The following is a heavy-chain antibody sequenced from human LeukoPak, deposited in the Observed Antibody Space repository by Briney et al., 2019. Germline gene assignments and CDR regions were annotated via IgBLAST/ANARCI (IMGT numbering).Heavy chain of an antibody. Sequence: SETLSLTCAVSGGSISSSNYNWGWIRQSPGKGLEWIGTISYSGRTYYNPSLKSRVTISVDTSKNQFSLKLTSVTAADTAVYYCARHTKSGYSYGFDAFHIWGQGTMVTVSS. CDR1: GGSISSSNYN. V-gene: IGHV4-39*01. D-gene: IGHD5-18*01. CDR3: ARHTKSGYSYGFDAFHI. CDR2: ISYSGRT. J-gene: IGHJ3*02.